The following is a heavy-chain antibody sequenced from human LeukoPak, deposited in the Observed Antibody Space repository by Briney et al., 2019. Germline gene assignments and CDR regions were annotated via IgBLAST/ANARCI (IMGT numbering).Heavy chain of an antibody. CDR1: GFTFSSYA. V-gene: IGHV3-66*01. Sequence: GGSLRLSCAASGFTFSSYAMSWVRQAPGKGLEWVSVIYSGGSTYYADSVKGRFTISRDNSKNTLYLQMNSLRAEDTAVYYRARDLGRGVVTAIWAFDIWGQGTMVTVSS. CDR3: ARDLGRGVVTAIWAFDI. CDR2: IYSGGST. J-gene: IGHJ3*02. D-gene: IGHD2-21*02.